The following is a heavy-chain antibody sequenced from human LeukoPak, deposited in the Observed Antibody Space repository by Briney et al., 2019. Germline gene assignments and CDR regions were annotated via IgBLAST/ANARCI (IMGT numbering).Heavy chain of an antibody. V-gene: IGHV3-11*01. CDR3: ARDVFEDAGTTSFDY. D-gene: IGHD1-1*01. CDR1: GFTFSDYY. CDR2: ISSSGSTI. J-gene: IGHJ4*02. Sequence: GGSLRLSCAASGFTFSDYYMSWIRQAPGKGLEWVSYISSSGSTIYYADSVKGRFTISRDNAKNSLYLQTNSLRAEDTAVYYCARDVFEDAGTTSFDYWGQGTLVTVSS.